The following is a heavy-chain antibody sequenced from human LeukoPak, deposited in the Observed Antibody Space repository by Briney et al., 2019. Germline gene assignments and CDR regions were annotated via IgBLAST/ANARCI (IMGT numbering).Heavy chain of an antibody. CDR2: ISAYNGNT. CDR3: ARALTDYYYYYMDV. Sequence: ASVKVSCKASGYTFTSYGTSWVRQAPGQGLEWMGWISAYNGNTNYAQKLQGRVTMTTDTSTSTAYMELRSLRSDDTAVYYCARALTDYYYYYMDVWGKGTTVTVSS. CDR1: GYTFTSYG. V-gene: IGHV1-18*01. J-gene: IGHJ6*03.